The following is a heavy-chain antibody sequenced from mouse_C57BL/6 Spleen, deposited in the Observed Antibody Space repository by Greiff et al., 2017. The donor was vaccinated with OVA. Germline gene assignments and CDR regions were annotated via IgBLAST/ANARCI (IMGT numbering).Heavy chain of an antibody. CDR3: ARSKGTAPRLGDAMDY. Sequence: QVQLQQPGAELVKPGASVKLSCKASGYTFTSYWMHWVKQRPGRGLEWIGRIDPNSGGTKYNEKFKSKATLTVDKPSSTAYMQLSSLTSEDSAVYYCARSKGTAPRLGDAMDYWGQGTSVTVSS. J-gene: IGHJ4*01. CDR1: GYTFTSYW. CDR2: IDPNSGGT. D-gene: IGHD3-3*01. V-gene: IGHV1-72*01.